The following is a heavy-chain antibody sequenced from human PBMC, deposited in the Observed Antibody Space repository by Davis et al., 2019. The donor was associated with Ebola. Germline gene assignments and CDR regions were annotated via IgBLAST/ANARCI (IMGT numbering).Heavy chain of an antibody. CDR3: ARGRVPKYPMDV. CDR1: GYTFTNYY. J-gene: IGHJ6*02. Sequence: AASVKVSCKASGYTFTNYYMHWVRQAPGQGLEWMGMINPNDGRTIYAQKFQGRVTMTDDTSTSTVYMELSSLGSEDTAVYYCARGRVPKYPMDVWGQGTTVTVSS. D-gene: IGHD2-2*01. V-gene: IGHV1-46*03. CDR2: INPNDGRT.